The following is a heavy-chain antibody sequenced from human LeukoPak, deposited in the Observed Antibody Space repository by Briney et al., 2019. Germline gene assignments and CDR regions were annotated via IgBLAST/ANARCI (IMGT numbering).Heavy chain of an antibody. Sequence: GGSLRLSCAASGFTFSSYSMNWVRQAPGKGLEWVSAISGSGGSTYYADSVKGRFTISRDNSKNTLYLQMNSLRAEDTAVYYCAKLVPGGPDQGIWGQGTMVTVSS. D-gene: IGHD1-14*01. CDR1: GFTFSSYS. V-gene: IGHV3-23*01. CDR2: ISGSGGST. CDR3: AKLVPGGPDQGI. J-gene: IGHJ3*02.